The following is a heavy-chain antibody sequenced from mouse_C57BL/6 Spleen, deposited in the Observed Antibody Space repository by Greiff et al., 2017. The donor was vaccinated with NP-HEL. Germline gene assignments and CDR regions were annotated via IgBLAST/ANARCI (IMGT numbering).Heavy chain of an antibody. J-gene: IGHJ2*01. D-gene: IGHD1-1*02. CDR3: ARGGILWSYYFDY. V-gene: IGHV1-7*01. CDR2: INPSSGYT. Sequence: VKQSCKASGYTFTSYWMHWVKQRPGQGLEWIGYINPSSGYTKYNQKFKDKATLTADKSSSTAYMQLSSLTYEDSAVYYCARGGILWSYYFDYWGQGTTLTVSS. CDR1: GYTFTSYW.